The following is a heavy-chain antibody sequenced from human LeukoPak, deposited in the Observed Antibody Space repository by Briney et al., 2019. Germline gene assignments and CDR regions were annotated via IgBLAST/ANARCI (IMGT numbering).Heavy chain of an antibody. CDR2: FDPEDGET. CDR3: ARALRGLSNLDY. J-gene: IGHJ4*02. D-gene: IGHD4-17*01. V-gene: IGHV1-24*01. CDR1: GYTLTELS. Sequence: ASVKVSCKVSGYTLTELSMHWVRQAPGKGLEWMGGFDPEDGETIYAQKFQGRVTMTEDTSTDTAYMELSSLRSEDTAVYYCARALRGLSNLDYWGQGTLVTVSS.